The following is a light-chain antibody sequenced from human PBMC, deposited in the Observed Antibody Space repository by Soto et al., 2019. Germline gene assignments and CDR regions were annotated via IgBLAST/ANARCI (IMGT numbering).Light chain of an antibody. CDR1: QSVSGIY. V-gene: IGKV3-20*01. Sequence: EIVVTQAPGTLSLSPGERVTLSCRASQSVSGIYFSWYQQKSGQPPTLLISGASSRATGIPDRFSGSGSGTDFTLTISRLEPEDFAVYYCQHYDASQWTFGQGTRVEIK. CDR3: QHYDASQWT. CDR2: GAS. J-gene: IGKJ1*01.